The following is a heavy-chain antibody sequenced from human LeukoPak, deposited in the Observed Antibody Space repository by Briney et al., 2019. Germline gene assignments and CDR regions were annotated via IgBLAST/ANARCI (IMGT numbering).Heavy chain of an antibody. CDR3: IKDLRLDLHLDTFEI. D-gene: IGHD1-7*01. V-gene: IGHV3-9*02. CDR2: ISWDSGNS. CDR1: GFAPDDYA. J-gene: IGHJ3*02. Sequence: GGSLRLSCAASGFAPDDYAMHWVRQAPGKGLEWVSSISWDSGNSVYAGSVEGRFSISRDNAKNSLYLQMNSLTPEDTALYYCIKDLRLDLHLDTFEIWGQGTMVTVSS.